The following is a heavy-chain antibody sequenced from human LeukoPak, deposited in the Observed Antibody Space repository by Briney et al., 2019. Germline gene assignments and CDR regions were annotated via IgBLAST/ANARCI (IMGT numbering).Heavy chain of an antibody. J-gene: IGHJ6*02. Sequence: SVKLSCKASGGTFSSYAISWVRQAPGQGLEWMGRIIPILGIANYAQKFQGRVTITADKSTSTAYMELSSLRSEDTAVYYCALDYGAAYYYYGMDVWGQGTTVTVSS. CDR2: IIPILGIA. V-gene: IGHV1-69*04. CDR1: GGTFSSYA. D-gene: IGHD4-17*01. CDR3: ALDYGAAYYYYGMDV.